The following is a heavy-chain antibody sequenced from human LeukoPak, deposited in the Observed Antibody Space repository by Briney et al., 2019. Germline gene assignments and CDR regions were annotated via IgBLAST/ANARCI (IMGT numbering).Heavy chain of an antibody. Sequence: PGRSLRLSCAASGFTFSSYAMHWVRQAPGKGLEWVAVISYDGSNKYYADSVKGRFTISRDNSKNTLYLQMNSLRAEDTAVYYCARGGTTVTIPVRVVYYGMDVWGQGTTVTVSS. J-gene: IGHJ6*02. CDR2: ISYDGSNK. CDR3: ARGGTTVTIPVRVVYYGMDV. CDR1: GFTFSSYA. V-gene: IGHV3-30-3*01. D-gene: IGHD4-17*01.